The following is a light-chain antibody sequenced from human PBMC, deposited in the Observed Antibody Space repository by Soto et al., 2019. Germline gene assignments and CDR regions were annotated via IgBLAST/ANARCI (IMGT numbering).Light chain of an antibody. V-gene: IGKV3-11*01. CDR2: DAS. CDR1: QSVSSY. CDR3: QKRSNWRWT. J-gene: IGKJ1*01. Sequence: EIVMTYSPATLSLSPVDISTISFRASQSVSSYLAWYQQKPGQAPRLLIYDASNRATGIPARFSGSGSGTDFTLTISSLEPEDFAVYYCQKRSNWRWTVGQGHQVDIK.